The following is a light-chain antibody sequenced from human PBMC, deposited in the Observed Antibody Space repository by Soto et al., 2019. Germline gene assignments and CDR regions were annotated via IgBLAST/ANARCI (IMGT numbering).Light chain of an antibody. Sequence: QAVVTQEPSLTVSPGGPVTLTCASSTGAVTSGCYPSWFQQKPGHTPRTLIYSTINKHSWTPDRFSGSLLGGKAALTLSGVQPEDEAEYYCLLYYGGAPVFGGGTKLTVL. CDR1: TGAVTSGCY. V-gene: IGLV7-43*01. J-gene: IGLJ3*02. CDR3: LLYYGGAPV. CDR2: STI.